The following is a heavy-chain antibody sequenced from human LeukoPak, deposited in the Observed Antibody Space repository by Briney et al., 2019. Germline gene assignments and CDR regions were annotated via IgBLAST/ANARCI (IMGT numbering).Heavy chain of an antibody. CDR2: INHSGST. CDR3: ASGRSDYVWGRCRDYYYYMDV. Sequence: SETLSLTCAVSGGSFSGYYWSWIRQPPGKGLEWIGEINHSGSTNYNPSLKSGVTISVDTCKNQFSLKLSSVTAADTGVYYCASGRSDYVWGRCRDYYYYMDVWGKGTTVTISS. CDR1: GGSFSGYY. D-gene: IGHD3-16*02. J-gene: IGHJ6*03. V-gene: IGHV4-34*01.